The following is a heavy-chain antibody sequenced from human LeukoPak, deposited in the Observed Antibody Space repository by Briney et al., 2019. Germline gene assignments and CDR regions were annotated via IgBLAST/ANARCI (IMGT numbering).Heavy chain of an antibody. CDR2: IARDGTT. CDR3: VRDQHYAFDI. V-gene: IGHV3-48*02. Sequence: GGSLRLSCVGAGFTFSNYSMNWVRQAPGKGLEWISHIARDGTTYYAGSVKGRFTISRDNAKNSLSLQTNSLRDDDTALYYCVRDQHYAFDIWGQGTMVTVSS. CDR1: GFTFSNYS. J-gene: IGHJ3*02. D-gene: IGHD1-26*01.